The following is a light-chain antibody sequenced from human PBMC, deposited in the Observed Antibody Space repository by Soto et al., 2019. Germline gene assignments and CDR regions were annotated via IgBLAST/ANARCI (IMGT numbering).Light chain of an antibody. CDR3: QQYNNLPLT. CDR2: GAS. J-gene: IGKJ4*01. CDR1: QSVSSN. V-gene: IGKV3-15*01. Sequence: EIVMTQSPATLSVSPGERPTLSCRASQSVSSNLAWYQQKPGQAPRLLIYGASTRATGIPARFSGSGSGTEFTLTISSLQSEDFAVYYCQQYNNLPLTFGGGTKVEIK.